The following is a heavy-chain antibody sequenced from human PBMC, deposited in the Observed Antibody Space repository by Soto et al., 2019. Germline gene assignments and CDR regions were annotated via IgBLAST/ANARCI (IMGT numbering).Heavy chain of an antibody. V-gene: IGHV3-9*01. CDR2: LSWNGDNV. CDR3: ARDISNGACASAPVYRNYTFFYMDV. J-gene: IGHJ6*03. D-gene: IGHD1-7*01. Sequence: EVQLVESGGGLVQSGGSRRLSGTASGFTFRHYALHWVRQVPGKGLEWVSSLSWNGDNVVFADSVTGRVTVSKDNAKNSPALQMDSRRRAHTALYFCARDISNGACASAPVYRNYTFFYMDVWGMGTPVTVSS. CDR1: GFTFRHYA.